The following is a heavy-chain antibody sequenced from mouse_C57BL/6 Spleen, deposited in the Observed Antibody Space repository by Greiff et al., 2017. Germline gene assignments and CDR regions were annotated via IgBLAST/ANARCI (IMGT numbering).Heavy chain of an antibody. CDR3: ARHSDYSNYGGYFDY. CDR2: ISSGGSYT. J-gene: IGHJ2*01. V-gene: IGHV5-6*01. Sequence: EVMLVESGGDLVKPGGSLKLSCAASGFTFSSYGMSWVRQTPDKRLEWVATISSGGSYTYYPDSVKGRFTISRDNAKNTLYLQMSSLKSEDTAMYYCARHSDYSNYGGYFDYWGQGTTLTVSS. CDR1: GFTFSSYG. D-gene: IGHD2-5*01.